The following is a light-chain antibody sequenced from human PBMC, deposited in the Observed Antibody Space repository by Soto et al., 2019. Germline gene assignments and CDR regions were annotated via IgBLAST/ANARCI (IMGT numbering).Light chain of an antibody. J-gene: IGKJ1*01. Sequence: IQMTQSPSTLSASVGDRVTITCRASQSISSWLAWYQQKPGKAPKLLIYKASTLKSGVPSRFSGSGSGTEFTLTISSLQPDDFATYYCQHYKSDSEEVGQGTKVDI. CDR1: QSISSW. CDR2: KAS. V-gene: IGKV1-5*03. CDR3: QHYKSDSEE.